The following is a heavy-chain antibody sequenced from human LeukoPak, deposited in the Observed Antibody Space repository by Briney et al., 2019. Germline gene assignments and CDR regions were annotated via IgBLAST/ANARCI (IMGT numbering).Heavy chain of an antibody. V-gene: IGHV4-61*08. CDR3: ARVEYQLLYYHYYYMDV. CDR2: IYYSGST. Sequence: SQTLSLTCAVSGGSISSGGYYWSWIRQPPGKGLEWIGYIYYSGSTNYNPSLKSRVTISVDTSKNQFSLKLSSVTAADTAVYYCARVEYQLLYYHYYYMDVWGKGTTVTVSS. CDR1: GGSISSGGYY. D-gene: IGHD2-2*01. J-gene: IGHJ6*03.